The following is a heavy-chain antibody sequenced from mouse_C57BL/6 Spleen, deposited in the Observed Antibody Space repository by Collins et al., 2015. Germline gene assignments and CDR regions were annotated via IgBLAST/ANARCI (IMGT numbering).Heavy chain of an antibody. CDR2: INTYTGEP. D-gene: IGHD2-14*01. V-gene: IGHV9-1*02. J-gene: IGHJ2*01. Sequence: QIQLVQSGPELKKPGETVKISCKASGYTFTNYGMNWVKQAPGKGLKWMGWINTYTGEPTYADDFKGRFAFSLETSASTAYLQINNLKNEDMATYFCARRPYRHGPFDYWGQGTTLTVSS. CDR3: ARRPYRHGPFDY. CDR1: GYTFTNYG.